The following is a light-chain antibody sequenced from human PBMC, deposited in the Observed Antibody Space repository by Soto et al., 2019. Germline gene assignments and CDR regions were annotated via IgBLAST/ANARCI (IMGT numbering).Light chain of an antibody. V-gene: IGKV3-20*01. J-gene: IGKJ1*01. CDR1: QTVDSNF. CDR2: AAS. Sequence: DIVLTQSPGTLSLSPGERATLSCRASQTVDSNFLAWYQQKPGQAPRLLIYAASTRATGIPDRFSGSGSGTDCTLTIGRLDPEDFAVYYCLKYGSSPGWTFGPGTKVEIK. CDR3: LKYGSSPGWT.